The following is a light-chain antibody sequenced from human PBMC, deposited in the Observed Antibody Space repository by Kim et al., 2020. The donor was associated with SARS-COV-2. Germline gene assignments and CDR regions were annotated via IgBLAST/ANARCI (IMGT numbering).Light chain of an antibody. V-gene: IGLV3-1*01. CDR2: QDT. J-gene: IGLJ3*02. CDR3: QAWDSSTKGV. CDR1: KMGDKY. Sequence: SPGQTATITCSGDKMGDKYVCWYQQKPGQSPVLVIYQDTKRPSGIPERVSGSNSGNTATLTISGTQAMDEADYYCQAWDSSTKGVFGGGTKLTVL.